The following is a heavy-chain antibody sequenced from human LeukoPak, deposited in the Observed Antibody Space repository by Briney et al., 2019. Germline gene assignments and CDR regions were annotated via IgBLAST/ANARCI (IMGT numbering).Heavy chain of an antibody. V-gene: IGHV4-34*01. Sequence: SGPLSLSCAVSVGSFSGYYWNWVRQSPGEGLEWIGQINHSGSTQYNPSIKSRVHLSVEKSQKQFSLRLTSVTAADTAVYYCARGRYLTTSGGAAAGFLDYWGQGSLVTVST. CDR2: INHSGST. CDR3: ARGRYLTTSGGAAAGFLDY. D-gene: IGHD6-13*01. J-gene: IGHJ4*02. CDR1: VGSFSGYY.